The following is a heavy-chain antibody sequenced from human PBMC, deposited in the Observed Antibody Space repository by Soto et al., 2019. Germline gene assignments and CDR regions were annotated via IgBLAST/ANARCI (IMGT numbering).Heavy chain of an antibody. Sequence: PSLTLSLTSAVFAGSLRSVGYSWSWIRQPPGKGLEWIGYIYHSGSTYYNPSLKSRGTISVDRSKNQFSLKLSSVTAADTAVYYCARVPDRWGQGTLVNGSS. V-gene: IGHV4-30-2*01. CDR3: ARVPDR. CDR2: IYHSGST. J-gene: IGHJ5*02. D-gene: IGHD2-2*01. CDR1: AGSLRSVGYS.